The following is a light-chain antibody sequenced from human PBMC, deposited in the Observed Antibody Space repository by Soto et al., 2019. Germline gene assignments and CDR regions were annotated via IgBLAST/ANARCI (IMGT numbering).Light chain of an antibody. CDR2: GAS. V-gene: IGKV3-20*01. J-gene: IGKJ1*01. CDR1: QSVSSSY. Sequence: EIVLTQSPGTLSLSPGERATLSCRASQSVSSSYLAWYQQKPGQAPRLLIYGASSRATGIPDRFSGSGSGPAFPLTISRLEPEDFAVYYCQQYGSSPPRTFGHGTKVEIK. CDR3: QQYGSSPPRT.